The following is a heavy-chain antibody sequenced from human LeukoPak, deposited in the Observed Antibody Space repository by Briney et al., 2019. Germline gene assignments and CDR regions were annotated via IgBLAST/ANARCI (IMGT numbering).Heavy chain of an antibody. CDR1: GVSFSGYY. V-gene: IGHV4-34*01. J-gene: IGHJ4*02. CDR3: ARKGDSSGWHVSY. CDR2: INHSGST. Sequence: RSSETLSLTCAVYGVSFSGYYWSWIRQPPGKGLEWIGEINHSGSTNYNPSLKSRVTISVDTSKNQFSLKLSSVTAADTAVYYCARKGDSSGWHVSYWGQGTLVTVSS. D-gene: IGHD6-19*01.